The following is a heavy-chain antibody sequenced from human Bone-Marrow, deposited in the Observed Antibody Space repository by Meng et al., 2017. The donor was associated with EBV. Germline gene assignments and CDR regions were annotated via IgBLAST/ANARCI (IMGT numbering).Heavy chain of an antibody. V-gene: IGHV1-3*01. CDR1: GYTFSTYA. CDR3: ARDSSGDSRNFDP. CDR2: INVGNGDT. D-gene: IGHD3-22*01. Sequence: QVQLVQSGAEVKKPGASVKVSCKASGYTFSTYAIHWVRQAPGQRLEWMGWINVGNGDTKYSQKLQDRVTITRDTSASTAYMELRSLRSEDTAVYYCARDSSGDSRNFDPWGQGTLVTVSS. J-gene: IGHJ5*02.